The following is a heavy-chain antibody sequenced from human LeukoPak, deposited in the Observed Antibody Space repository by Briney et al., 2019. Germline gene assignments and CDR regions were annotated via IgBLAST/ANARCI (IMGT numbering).Heavy chain of an antibody. V-gene: IGHV3-11*04. Sequence: GGSLRLSCAASGFTFSDYYMSWIRQAPGKGLEWVSHISSSGSTIYYADSVKGRFTISRDNAKNSLYLQMNSLRAEDTAVYYCARSSALNWNYWYYFDYWGQGTLVTVSS. CDR3: ARSSALNWNYWYYFDY. CDR1: GFTFSDYY. D-gene: IGHD1-7*01. CDR2: ISSSGSTI. J-gene: IGHJ4*02.